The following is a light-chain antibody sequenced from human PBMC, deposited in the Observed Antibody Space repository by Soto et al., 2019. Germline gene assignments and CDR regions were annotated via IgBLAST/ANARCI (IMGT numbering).Light chain of an antibody. CDR1: QSVSSN. J-gene: IGKJ1*01. V-gene: IGKV3-15*01. CDR2: GAS. CDR3: QHYNNWPRT. Sequence: EIVMTQSPATLSVSPGERATLSCRASQSVSSNLAWYQQKPGQAPRLLIHGASTRATGIPASFSGSGSGTEYPHTISSLQSEDFAVYYCQHYNNWPRTFGQGTKVEI.